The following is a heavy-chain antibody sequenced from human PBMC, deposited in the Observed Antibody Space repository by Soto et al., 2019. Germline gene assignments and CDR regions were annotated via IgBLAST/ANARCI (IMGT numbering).Heavy chain of an antibody. CDR2: IWYDGSNK. V-gene: IGHV3-33*01. CDR3: ARGQGRPTLGIWGYYFDY. Sequence: PGGSLRLSCAASGFTFSSYGMHWVRQAPGKGLEWVAVIWYDGSNKYYADSVKGRFTISRDNSKNTLYLQMNSLRAEDTAVYYCARGQGRPTLGIWGYYFDYWGQGTLVTVSS. CDR1: GFTFSSYG. D-gene: IGHD2-21*01. J-gene: IGHJ4*02.